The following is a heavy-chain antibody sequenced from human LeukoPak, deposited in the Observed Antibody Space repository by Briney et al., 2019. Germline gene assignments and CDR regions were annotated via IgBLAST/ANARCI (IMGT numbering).Heavy chain of an antibody. CDR3: AKEQRGGVSGNLGGLFAMYYTYYYMDV. CDR2: INPNDGAT. CDR1: GYTFTKYY. J-gene: IGHJ6*03. D-gene: IGHD3-16*01. V-gene: IGHV1-46*01. Sequence: ASVKVSCKASGYTFTKYYIHWVRQAPGQGLEWMGMINPNDGATTNAQRFQGRVTMTRDMSTTTVYMDLRSLRSEDTAVYFCAKEQRGGVSGNLGGLFAMYYTYYYMDVWGRGTTVTVSS.